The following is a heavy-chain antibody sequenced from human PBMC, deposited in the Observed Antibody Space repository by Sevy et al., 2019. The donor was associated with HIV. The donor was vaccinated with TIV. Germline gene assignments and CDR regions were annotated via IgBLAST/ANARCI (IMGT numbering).Heavy chain of an antibody. V-gene: IGHV3-48*02. D-gene: IGHD3-10*01. CDR3: AGSITMVRGVIITGPYFDY. CDR1: RFTFSSYS. Sequence: GGSLGLSCAASRFTFSSYSMNWVRQAPGKGLEWVSYISSSSSTIYYADSVKGRFTISRDNAKNSLYLQMNSLRDEDTAVYYCAGSITMVRGVIITGPYFDYWGQGTLVTVSS. J-gene: IGHJ4*02. CDR2: ISSSSSTI.